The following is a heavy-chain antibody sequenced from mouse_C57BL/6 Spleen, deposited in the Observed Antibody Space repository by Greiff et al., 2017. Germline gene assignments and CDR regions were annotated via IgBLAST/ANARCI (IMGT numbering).Heavy chain of an antibody. CDR2: ISNGGGST. CDR1: GFTFSDYY. CDR3: ARTWFDY. Sequence: EVKLVESGGGLAQPGGSLKLSCAASGFTFSDYYMYWVRQTPEKRLEWVAYISNGGGSTYYPDTVKGRFTISRDNAKNTLYLEMSRLKSEDTAVYYFARTWFDYWGQGTTLTVSA. J-gene: IGHJ2*01. V-gene: IGHV5-12*01.